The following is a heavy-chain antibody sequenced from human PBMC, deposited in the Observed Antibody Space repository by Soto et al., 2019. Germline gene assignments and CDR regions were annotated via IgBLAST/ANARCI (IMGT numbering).Heavy chain of an antibody. D-gene: IGHD2-15*01. CDR3: TSDIVVVAAATRAFDY. Sequence: RRLSCTASGFTFGDYAMSWFRQAPGKGLEWVGFIRSKAYGGTTEYAASVKGRFTISRDDSKSIAYLQMNSLKTEDTAVYYCTSDIVVVAAATRAFDYWGQGTLVTVSS. J-gene: IGHJ4*02. CDR2: IRSKAYGGTT. CDR1: GFTFGDYA. V-gene: IGHV3-49*03.